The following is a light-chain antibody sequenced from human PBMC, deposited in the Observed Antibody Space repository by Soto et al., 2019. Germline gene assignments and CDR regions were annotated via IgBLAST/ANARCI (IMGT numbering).Light chain of an antibody. Sequence: EIVLSQSPGTLSLSPGETAXLXCRAIQSVSNNYLAWYQQKPGQAPRLLIHGASSRAAGIPDRFSGSGSGTDFTLTISGLEPEDFAVYYCQQYGSSLTWTFGQGTKVDIK. CDR1: QSVSNNY. V-gene: IGKV3-20*01. CDR3: QQYGSSLTWT. CDR2: GAS. J-gene: IGKJ1*01.